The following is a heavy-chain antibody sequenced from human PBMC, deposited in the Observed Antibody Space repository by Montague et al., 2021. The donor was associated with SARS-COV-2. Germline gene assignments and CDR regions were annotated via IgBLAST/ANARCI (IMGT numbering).Heavy chain of an antibody. CDR2: INHSGST. V-gene: IGHV4-38-2*02. D-gene: IGHD4-11*01. J-gene: IGHJ6*02. Sequence: SETLSLTCTVSGYSISSGYYCCCILHPPGEGLEWIGRINHSGSTYYNTSLKSRVTISVDTTKNQFSLKLSSATAADTAVYYCAVNSNYYYYYGMDAWGQGTTVTVSS. CDR1: GYSISSGYY. CDR3: AVNSNYYYYYGMDA.